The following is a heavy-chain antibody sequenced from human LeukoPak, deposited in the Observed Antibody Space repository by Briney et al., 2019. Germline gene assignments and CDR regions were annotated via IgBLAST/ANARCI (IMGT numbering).Heavy chain of an antibody. CDR2: MNPNSGNT. Sequence: ASVKVSCKASGYTFTSYDINWVRQATGQGLEWMGWMNPNSGNTGYAQKFQGRVTITRNTSISTAYMELSSLRPEDAAVYYCATSVLLEPYYFDYWGQGTLVTVSS. J-gene: IGHJ4*02. D-gene: IGHD1-20*01. CDR1: GYTFTSYD. V-gene: IGHV1-8*03. CDR3: ATSVLLEPYYFDY.